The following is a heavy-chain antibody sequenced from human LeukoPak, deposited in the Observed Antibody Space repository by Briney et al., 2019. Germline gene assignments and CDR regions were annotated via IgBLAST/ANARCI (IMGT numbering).Heavy chain of an antibody. Sequence: GGSLRLSCAASGFTFDDYATHWVRQAPGKGLEWVSGISWNSGSIGYADSVKGRFTISRDNSKNTLYLQMNSLRAEDTAVYYCARGPIAAAGIFDYWGQGTLVTVSS. D-gene: IGHD6-13*01. CDR3: ARGPIAAAGIFDY. J-gene: IGHJ4*02. CDR1: GFTFDDYA. V-gene: IGHV3-9*01. CDR2: ISWNSGSI.